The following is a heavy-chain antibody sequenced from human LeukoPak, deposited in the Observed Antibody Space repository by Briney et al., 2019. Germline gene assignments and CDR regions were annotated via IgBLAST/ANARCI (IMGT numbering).Heavy chain of an antibody. CDR2: ISSGGGTI. D-gene: IGHD5-18*01. CDR3: AAMDLGVVIDY. CDR1: GFPFNTYE. V-gene: IGHV3-48*03. Sequence: GGSLRLSCAASGFPFNTYEMNWVRQAPGKGLEWVSYISSGGGTIYYADSVKGRFTISRDNAKNSLYLQMNSLRAEDTAVYYCAAMDLGVVIDYWGQGTLVTVSS. J-gene: IGHJ4*02.